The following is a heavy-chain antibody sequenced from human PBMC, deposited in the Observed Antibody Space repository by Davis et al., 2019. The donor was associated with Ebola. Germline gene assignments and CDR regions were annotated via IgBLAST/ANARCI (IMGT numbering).Heavy chain of an antibody. CDR3: AGGDFWSGQFDF. D-gene: IGHD3-3*01. CDR2: VSGTGAGT. J-gene: IGHJ4*02. V-gene: IGHV3-23*01. Sequence: GGSLRLSCAASRFTFSSYGMFWVRQAPGKGLEWVSGVSGTGAGTYYADSVKGRFTISRDNSKNTLYLQMNSLRTEDTAVFYCAGGDFWSGQFDFWGQGVLVTVSS. CDR1: RFTFSSYG.